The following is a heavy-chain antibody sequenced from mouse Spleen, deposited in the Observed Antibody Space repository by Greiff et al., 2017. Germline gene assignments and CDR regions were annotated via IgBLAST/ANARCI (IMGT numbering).Heavy chain of an antibody. J-gene: IGHJ3*01. Sequence: EVQLVESGGGLVQPGGSRKLSCAASGFTFSSFGMHWVRQAPEKGLEWVAYISSGSSTIYYADTVKGRFTISRDNPKNTLFLQMTSLRSEDTAMYYCARSGELYYGYEGFAYWGQGTLVTVSA. CDR1: GFTFSSFG. CDR2: ISSGSSTI. V-gene: IGHV5-17*02. D-gene: IGHD1-2*01. CDR3: ARSGELYYGYEGFAY.